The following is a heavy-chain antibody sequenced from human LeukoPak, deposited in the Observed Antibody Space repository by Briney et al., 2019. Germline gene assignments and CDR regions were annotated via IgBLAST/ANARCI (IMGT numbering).Heavy chain of an antibody. CDR3: ARGTTGTVYEGYFDY. CDR2: ISYDGSNK. J-gene: IGHJ4*02. Sequence: GKSLRLSCAASGFTVGNYGIHWVRQAPGKGLEWVAVISYDGSNKYYADSVKGRFTVSRDNSNTLYLQIDSLRAEDSAVYYCARGTTGTVYEGYFDYWGQGTLVTVSS. D-gene: IGHD1-1*01. V-gene: IGHV3-30*03. CDR1: GFTVGNYG.